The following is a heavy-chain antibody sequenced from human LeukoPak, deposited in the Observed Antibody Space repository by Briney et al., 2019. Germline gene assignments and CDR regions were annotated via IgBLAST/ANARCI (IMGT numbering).Heavy chain of an antibody. CDR2: ITGSGDGT. V-gene: IGHV3-23*01. D-gene: IGHD3-10*01. Sequence: GGSLRLSCAASGFTFSNYAMMWVRQAPGKRLEWVSSITGSGDGTYYADSVRGRFTTSRDNSENTLYLQLDSLRAEDTAVYFCVKGFVHPTYYFDYWGQGTLVTVSS. CDR1: GFTFSNYA. J-gene: IGHJ4*02. CDR3: VKGFVHPTYYFDY.